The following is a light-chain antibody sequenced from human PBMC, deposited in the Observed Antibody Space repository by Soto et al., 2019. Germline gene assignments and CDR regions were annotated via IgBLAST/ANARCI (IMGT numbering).Light chain of an antibody. CDR2: ECS. CDR1: SSEVGSYNL. V-gene: IGLV2-23*01. CDR3: CSYAGSSTYV. J-gene: IGLJ1*01. Sequence: QSALTQPASVSGSPGQSITISCTGTSSEVGSYNLVSWYQQHPGKAPKLMIYECSKRPSGVSNRFSGSTSGNTASLTISGLQAEDEADYYCCSYAGSSTYVFGTGTKLTGL.